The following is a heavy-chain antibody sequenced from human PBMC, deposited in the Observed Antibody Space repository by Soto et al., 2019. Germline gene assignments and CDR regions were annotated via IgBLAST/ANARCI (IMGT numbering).Heavy chain of an antibody. CDR3: ARHTPALSTSPN. V-gene: IGHV4-39*01. D-gene: IGHD2-15*01. J-gene: IGHJ4*02. CDR1: GDCLGSTSLS. CDR2: IYYSGST. Sequence: SSSAYGDCLGSTSLSCGWIRQPPGKGLEWIGSIYYSGSTYYNPSLKSRVTISVDTSKNQFSLKLSSVTAADTAVFYCARHTPALSTSPNWGQGTL.